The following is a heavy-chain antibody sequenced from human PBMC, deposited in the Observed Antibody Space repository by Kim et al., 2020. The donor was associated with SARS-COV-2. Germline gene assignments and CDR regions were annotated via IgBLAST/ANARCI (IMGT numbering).Heavy chain of an antibody. V-gene: IGHV3-7*03. CDR2: IKQDGSEK. CDR3: ARDLSRGYSSEYYFDY. CDR1: GFTFSSYW. Sequence: GGSLRLSCAASGFTFSSYWMSWVRQAPGKGLEWVANIKQDGSEKYYVDSVKGRFTISRDNAKNSLYLQMNSLRAEDTAVYYCARDLSRGYSSEYYFDYWGQGTLVTVSS. J-gene: IGHJ4*02. D-gene: IGHD5-18*01.